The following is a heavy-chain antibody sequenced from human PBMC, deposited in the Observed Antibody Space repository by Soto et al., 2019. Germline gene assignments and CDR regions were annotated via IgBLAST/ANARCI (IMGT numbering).Heavy chain of an antibody. CDR3: GRKASHWPGGGGWFDP. CDR1: GFTFSAYD. Sequence: EVQLVESGGGLVQPGGSLRLSCAASGFTFSAYDMHWVRQPTGKGLEWVSAIGTLHDTYYPDSVKGRFTISRENAKNSFYFQMNRPATGGPAVFFCGRKASHWPGGGGWFDPWGQGTLVTVSS. CDR2: IGTLHDT. D-gene: IGHD3-16*01. V-gene: IGHV3-13*01. J-gene: IGHJ5*02.